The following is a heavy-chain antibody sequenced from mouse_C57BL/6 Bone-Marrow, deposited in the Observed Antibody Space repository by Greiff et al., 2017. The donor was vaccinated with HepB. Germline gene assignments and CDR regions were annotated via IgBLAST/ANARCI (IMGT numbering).Heavy chain of an antibody. V-gene: IGHV3-6*01. CDR2: ISYDGSN. CDR1: GYSITSGYY. D-gene: IGHD1-1*01. CDR3: ARDNYYGSSYNYAMDY. J-gene: IGHJ4*01. Sequence: ESGPGLVKPSQSLSLTCSVTGYSITSGYYWNWIRQFPGNKLEWMGYISYDGSNNYNPSLKNRISITRDTSKNQFFLKLNSVTTEDTATYYCARDNYYGSSYNYAMDYWGQGTSVTVSS.